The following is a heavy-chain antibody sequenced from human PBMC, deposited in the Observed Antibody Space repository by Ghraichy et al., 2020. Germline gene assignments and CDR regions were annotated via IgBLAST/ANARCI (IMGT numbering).Heavy chain of an antibody. Sequence: SETLSLTCTVSGGSVSSGSYYWSWIRQPPGKGLEWIGYIYYSGSTNYNPSLKSRVTISVDTSKNQFSLKLSSVTAADTAVYYCASNSRVVPAAIQPYYYYGMAVWGQGTTVTVSS. CDR2: IYYSGST. V-gene: IGHV4-61*01. CDR1: GGSVSSGSYY. J-gene: IGHJ6*02. CDR3: ASNSRVVPAAIQPYYYYGMAV. D-gene: IGHD2-2*02.